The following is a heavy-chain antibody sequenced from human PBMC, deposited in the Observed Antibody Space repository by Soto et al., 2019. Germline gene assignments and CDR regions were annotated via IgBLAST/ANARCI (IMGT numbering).Heavy chain of an antibody. CDR1: GFTFSTYG. V-gene: IGHV3-30*18. J-gene: IGHJ6*02. CDR2: ISYDGTNK. D-gene: IGHD4-17*01. Sequence: QVQLVESGGGEVQPGRSLTISCAASGFTFSTYGMYWVSQTPGKGLEWVAVISYDGTNKFYSDSVKGRFTISRDNFKNTLTLQMNSLRADDTAVYSCAKDLQSYGDYDYYCYGMDVWGLGTRVTVSS. CDR3: AKDLQSYGDYDYYCYGMDV.